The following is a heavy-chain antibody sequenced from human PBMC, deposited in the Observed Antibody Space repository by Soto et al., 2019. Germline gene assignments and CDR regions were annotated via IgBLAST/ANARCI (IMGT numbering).Heavy chain of an antibody. CDR2: IYHSGSI. V-gene: IGHV4-4*02. CDR1: GGSTSSSNW. Sequence: QVQLQESGPGLVKPSGTLSLTCTVSGGSTSSSNWWSWVRQPPGKGLEWIGEIYHSGSINSNRSLQSPVTISVDKSENQFSLKMRSVNSADTAVYYCARSPSSSWYGGGAFDIWGQGTMVTVSS. CDR3: ARSPSSSWYGGGAFDI. D-gene: IGHD6-13*01. J-gene: IGHJ3*02.